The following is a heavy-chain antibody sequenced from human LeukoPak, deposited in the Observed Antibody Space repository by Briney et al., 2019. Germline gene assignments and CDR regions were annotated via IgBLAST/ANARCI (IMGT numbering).Heavy chain of an antibody. CDR1: GYTFTSYA. CDR3: AREPYYDILTGPDYYYGMDV. Sequence: ASVKVSCKASGYTFTSYAMHWVRQAPGQRLEWMGWFNAGNGNTKYSQKFQGRVTITRDTSASTAYMELSSLRSEDTAVYYCAREPYYDILTGPDYYYGMDVWGKGTTVTVSS. D-gene: IGHD3-9*01. V-gene: IGHV1-3*01. J-gene: IGHJ6*04. CDR2: FNAGNGNT.